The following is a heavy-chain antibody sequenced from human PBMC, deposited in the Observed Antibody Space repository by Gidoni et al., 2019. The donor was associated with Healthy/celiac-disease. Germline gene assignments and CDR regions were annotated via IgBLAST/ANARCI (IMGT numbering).Heavy chain of an antibody. CDR1: GFTVSSNY. CDR3: ARVVVVPAPTVHYYYYYMDV. CDR2: IYSGGST. J-gene: IGHJ6*03. Sequence: EVQLVESGGGLIQPGGSLRLSCAASGFTVSSNYMSWVRQAPGKGLEWVSVIYSGGSTYYADSVKGRFTISRDNSKNTLYLQMNSLRAEDTAVYYCARVVVVPAPTVHYYYYYMDVWGKGTTVTVSS. D-gene: IGHD2-2*01. V-gene: IGHV3-53*01.